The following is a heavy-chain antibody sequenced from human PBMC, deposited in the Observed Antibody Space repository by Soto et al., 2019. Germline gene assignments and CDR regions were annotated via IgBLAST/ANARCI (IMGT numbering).Heavy chain of an antibody. D-gene: IGHD3-3*01. Sequence: ASVKVSCKASGYTFTSYGSSWVRQAPGQGLEWMGWISAYNGNTNYAQKLQGRVTMTTDTSTSTAYMELRSLRSDDAAVYYCARDLYYDFWSGYFGALDYYYGMDVWGQGTTVTVSS. CDR1: GYTFTSYG. CDR2: ISAYNGNT. V-gene: IGHV1-18*01. CDR3: ARDLYYDFWSGYFGALDYYYGMDV. J-gene: IGHJ6*02.